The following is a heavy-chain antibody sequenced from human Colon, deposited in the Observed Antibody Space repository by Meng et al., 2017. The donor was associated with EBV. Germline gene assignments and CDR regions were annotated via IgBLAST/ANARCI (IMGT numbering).Heavy chain of an antibody. CDR2: ISAYNGNA. Sequence: VQLWQTGAEGRRPXGSVKVSCKVSGYTFASYGISWVRQAPGQGLEWMGWISAYNGNADYAQNLQGRVTMTTDTSTNTAYMELRSLRPDDTAVYFCARGLVGPWGQGTLVNVSS. D-gene: IGHD4-11*01. CDR1: GYTFASYG. J-gene: IGHJ5*02. V-gene: IGHV1-18*01. CDR3: ARGLVGP.